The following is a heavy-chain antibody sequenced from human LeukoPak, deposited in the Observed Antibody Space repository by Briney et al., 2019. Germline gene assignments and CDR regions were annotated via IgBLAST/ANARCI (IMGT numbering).Heavy chain of an antibody. Sequence: GGSLRLSCAACGFTFSSFPMTGVRQAPGKGLEWVSGISGTRGSTYYADSVRRRFTISRDNSNNTLYLLMNSLRAADTAVYYCAKATSGWSPPDYCGQRTPLTVSS. CDR1: GFTFSSFP. V-gene: IGHV3-23*01. D-gene: IGHD6-19*01. J-gene: IGHJ4*02. CDR2: ISGTRGST. CDR3: AKATSGWSPPDY.